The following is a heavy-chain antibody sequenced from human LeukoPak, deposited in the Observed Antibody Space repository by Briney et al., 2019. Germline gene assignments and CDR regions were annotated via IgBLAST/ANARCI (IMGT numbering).Heavy chain of an antibody. J-gene: IGHJ4*02. D-gene: IGHD3-10*01. CDR3: ATVNWYGFHN. CDR1: GFTFSNYG. V-gene: IGHV3-30*03. Sequence: GSLRLSCAASGFTFSNYGMHWVRQAPGKGLEWVAIISYDGSNKYYADSVRGRFTISRDNAKNTLYLQMTSLRADDTAVYYCATVNWYGFHNWGQGTLVTVSS. CDR2: ISYDGSNK.